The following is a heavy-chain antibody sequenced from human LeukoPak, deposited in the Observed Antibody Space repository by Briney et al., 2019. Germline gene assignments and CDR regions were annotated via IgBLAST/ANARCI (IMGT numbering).Heavy chain of an antibody. CDR3: ARHPYSYGIDY. Sequence: SETLSLTCTVSGGSISSSSYYWGWIRQPPGKGPEWIGSIYYSGSTYYNPSLKSRVTISVDTSKNQFSLKLSSVTAADTAVYYCARHPYSYGIDYWGQGTLVTVSS. CDR2: IYYSGST. CDR1: GGSISSSSYY. J-gene: IGHJ4*02. D-gene: IGHD5-18*01. V-gene: IGHV4-39*01.